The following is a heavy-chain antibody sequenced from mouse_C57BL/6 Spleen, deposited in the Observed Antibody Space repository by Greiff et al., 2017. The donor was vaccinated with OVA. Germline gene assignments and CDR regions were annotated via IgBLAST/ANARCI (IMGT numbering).Heavy chain of an antibody. CDR1: GYSITSGYY. V-gene: IGHV3-6*01. CDR2: ISYDGSN. Sequence: ESGPGLVKPSQSLSLTCSVTGYSITSGYYWNWIRQFPGNKLEWMGYISYDGSNNYNPSLKNRISITRDTSKNQFFLKLNSVTTEDTATYYCARDRDGSSFYFDYWGQGTTLTVSS. J-gene: IGHJ2*01. CDR3: ARDRDGSSFYFDY. D-gene: IGHD1-1*01.